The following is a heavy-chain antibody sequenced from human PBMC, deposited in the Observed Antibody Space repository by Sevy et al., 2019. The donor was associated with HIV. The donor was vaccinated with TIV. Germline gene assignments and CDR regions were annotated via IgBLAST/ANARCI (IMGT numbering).Heavy chain of an antibody. CDR2: VSGNSGAI. V-gene: IGHV3-48*01. CDR3: ARDMGGIYTPLDY. CDR1: GFTFSSYS. Sequence: GGSLRLSCAASGFTFSSYSMNWVRQAPEKGLEWISFVSGNSGAINYADSVKGRFTISRDNAKNSLYLQMNSLRVDDTAVYYCARDMGGIYTPLDYWGQGTLVTVSS. D-gene: IGHD1-26*01. J-gene: IGHJ4*02.